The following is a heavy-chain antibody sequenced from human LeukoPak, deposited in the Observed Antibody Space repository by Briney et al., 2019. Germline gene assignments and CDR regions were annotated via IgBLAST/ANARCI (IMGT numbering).Heavy chain of an antibody. D-gene: IGHD1-20*01. CDR2: VYPGDSDT. CDR1: GYTFTSYW. Sequence: GESLKISCKGSGYTFTSYWIGWVRQMPGKGLEWMGIVYPGDSDTRYSPSFQGQVTISADKSINTAYLQWSSLKASDTAIYYCARRETYNWKSEAGDAFDIWGQGTMVTVSS. CDR3: ARRETYNWKSEAGDAFDI. J-gene: IGHJ3*02. V-gene: IGHV5-51*01.